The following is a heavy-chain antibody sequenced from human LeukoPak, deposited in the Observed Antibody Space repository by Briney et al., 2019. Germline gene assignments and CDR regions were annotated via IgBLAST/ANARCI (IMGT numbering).Heavy chain of an antibody. D-gene: IGHD3-9*01. CDR3: PRDDCDIFTGYYHNPFDC. Sequence: WPTLSLTCAISGDSVSINSAAWNWIRQSPSRGLEWLGRTYYRSKRDKDDAVSVKSRISINPDTSKNRFTLQLNSVTHEDAAVYYCPRDDCDIFTGYYHNPFDCWGQGTLVTVSS. V-gene: IGHV6-1*01. CDR2: TYYRSKRDK. CDR1: GDSVSINSAA. J-gene: IGHJ4*02.